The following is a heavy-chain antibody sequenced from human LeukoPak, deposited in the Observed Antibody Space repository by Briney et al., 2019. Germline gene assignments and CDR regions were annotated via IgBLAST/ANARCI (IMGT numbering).Heavy chain of an antibody. Sequence: ASVKVSCKASGYTFTSYDINWARQATGQGLEWMGWMNPNSGNTGYAQKFQGRVTMTRNTSISTAYMELSSLRSEDTAVYYCARGSPRRARPTTFDYWGQGTLVTVSS. CDR3: ARGSPRRARPTTFDY. CDR2: MNPNSGNT. D-gene: IGHD4-11*01. V-gene: IGHV1-8*01. CDR1: GYTFTSYD. J-gene: IGHJ4*02.